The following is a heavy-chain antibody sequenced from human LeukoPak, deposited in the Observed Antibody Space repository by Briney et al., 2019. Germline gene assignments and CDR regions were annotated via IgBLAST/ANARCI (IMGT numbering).Heavy chain of an antibody. J-gene: IGHJ4*02. CDR3: ARAPLSRQYYFDY. V-gene: IGHV3-21*05. CDR1: GFSFSSYG. Sequence: GRSLRLSCAASGFSFSSYGMHWVRQAPGKGLEWVSYISSSSIYTDYADSVKGRFTISRDNAKSSLYLQMNSLRAEDTAVYYCARAPLSRQYYFDYWGQGTLVTVSS. CDR2: ISSSSIYT.